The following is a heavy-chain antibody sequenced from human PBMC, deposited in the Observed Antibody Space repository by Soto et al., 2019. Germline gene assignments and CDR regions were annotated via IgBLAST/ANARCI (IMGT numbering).Heavy chain of an antibody. CDR3: AREKGPSGSPFDY. V-gene: IGHV4-31*03. CDR1: GGSISIGGYY. Sequence: PSETLSLTCTVSGGSISIGGYYWSWIRQHPGKGLEWIGYIYYSGSTYYNPSLKSRVTISVDTSKNQFSLKLSSVTAADTAVYYCAREKGPSGSPFDYWGQGTLVTVSS. CDR2: IYYSGST. J-gene: IGHJ4*02.